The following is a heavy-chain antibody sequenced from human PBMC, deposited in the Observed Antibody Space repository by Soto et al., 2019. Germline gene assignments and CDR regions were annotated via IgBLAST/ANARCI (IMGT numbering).Heavy chain of an antibody. V-gene: IGHV4-31*03. CDR2: IYYSGST. CDR3: ATSTGGHYCDSSGYYYSIPFDY. J-gene: IGHJ4*02. Sequence: PSETLSLTCTVSGGSISSGGYHWSWIRQHPGKGLEWIGYIYYSGSTYYNPSLKSRVTISVDTSKNQFSLKLSSVTAADTAVYYCATSTGGHYCDSSGYYYSIPFDYWGQGTLVTVSS. D-gene: IGHD3-22*01. CDR1: GGSISSGGYH.